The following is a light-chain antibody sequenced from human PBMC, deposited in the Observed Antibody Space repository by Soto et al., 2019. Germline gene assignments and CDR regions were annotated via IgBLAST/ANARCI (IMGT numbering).Light chain of an antibody. J-gene: IGLJ2*01. Sequence: QSVLTQPASVSGSPGQSITISCTGTSSDIGSHNLVSWYQQHPGKAPKLMIYEGSKRPSGVSNRFSGSKSGNTASLTISGLQAEDEADYYCCTYAGSSTFDVVFGGGTKLTVL. CDR3: CTYAGSSTFDVV. CDR1: SSDIGSHNL. V-gene: IGLV2-23*03. CDR2: EGS.